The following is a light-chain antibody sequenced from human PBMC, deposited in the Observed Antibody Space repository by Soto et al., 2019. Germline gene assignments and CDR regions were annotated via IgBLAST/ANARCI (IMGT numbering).Light chain of an antibody. J-gene: IGKJ5*01. CDR3: QQYTNWPPNT. Sequence: EILMTQSPDTLSVSPGESATLSCRASQXXXXXLAWYQQRPGQAPRLLIYGASTRAPGVPARFSGRGSGTEFTLTISSLQSEDFAVYYCQQYTNWPPNTFGQGTRLEIK. V-gene: IGKV3-15*01. CDR2: GAS. CDR1: QXXXXX.